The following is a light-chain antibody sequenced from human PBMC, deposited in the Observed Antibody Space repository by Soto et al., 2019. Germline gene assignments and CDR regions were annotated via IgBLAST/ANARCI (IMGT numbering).Light chain of an antibody. CDR1: VSDIGQNY. J-gene: IGLJ2*01. Sequence: QSVLTQPPSVSAAPGQKVTISCSGGVSDIGQNYVSWYQQLPGSAPKLLIYDNTKRPSGIPDRFFGSKSGTSATLGIPRLQTGDEADYYCATWDSSLGAAVFGGGTKVTVL. CDR3: ATWDSSLGAAV. V-gene: IGLV1-51*01. CDR2: DNT.